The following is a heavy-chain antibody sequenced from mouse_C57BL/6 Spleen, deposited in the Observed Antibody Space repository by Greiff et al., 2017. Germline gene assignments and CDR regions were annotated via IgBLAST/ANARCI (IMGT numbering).Heavy chain of an antibody. J-gene: IGHJ1*03. D-gene: IGHD1-1*01. CDR2: ISYSGST. CDR3: ARRGNFYYHFDV. V-gene: IGHV3-1*01. CDR1: GYSITSGYD. Sequence: EVKLQESGPGLVKPSQSLSLTCTVTGYSITSGYDWHWIRHFPGNKLEWMGYISYSGSTNYNPSLKSRISITHDTSKNHFFLKLNSVTTEDTATYYCARRGNFYYHFDVWGTGTTVTVSS.